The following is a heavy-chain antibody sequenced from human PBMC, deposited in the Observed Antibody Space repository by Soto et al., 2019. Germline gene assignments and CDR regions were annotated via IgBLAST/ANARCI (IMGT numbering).Heavy chain of an antibody. J-gene: IGHJ4*02. D-gene: IGHD4-17*01. CDR3: ARGTDYVDYVLPWLDY. V-gene: IGHV1-69*13. Sequence: GTPVELSCKASGGTFSSYAISWVRQAPGQGLEWMGGIIPIFGTANYAQKFQGRVTITADESTSTAYMELSSLRSEDTAVYYCARGTDYVDYVLPWLDYWGQGTLVTVSS. CDR2: IIPIFGTA. CDR1: GGTFSSYA.